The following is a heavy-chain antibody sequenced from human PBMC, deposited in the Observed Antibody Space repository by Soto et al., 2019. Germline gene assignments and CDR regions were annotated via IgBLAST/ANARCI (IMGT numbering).Heavy chain of an antibody. CDR1: GFTFSSYA. V-gene: IGHV3-64*01. J-gene: IGHJ4*02. Sequence: GGSLRLSCAASGFTFSSYAMHWVRQAPGKGLEYVSAISSNGGSTYYANSVKGRFTISRDNSKNTLYLQMGSLRAEDMAVYYCARDTPSGRYFFDYWGQGTLVTVSS. CDR2: ISSNGGST. CDR3: ARDTPSGRYFFDY. D-gene: IGHD1-26*01.